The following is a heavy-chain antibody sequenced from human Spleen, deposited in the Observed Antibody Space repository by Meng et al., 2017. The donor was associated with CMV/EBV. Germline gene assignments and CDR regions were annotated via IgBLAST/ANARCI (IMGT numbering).Heavy chain of an antibody. J-gene: IGHJ4*02. CDR2: VSFDGSNT. CDR3: AREPSSSPVPNY. V-gene: IGHV3-30*04. D-gene: IGHD6-13*01. Sequence: WVRQAPGKGLEWVAVVSFDGSNTYYTDSVKGRFTISRDNSKNTLYLHMNSLRPEDTAVYYCAREPSSSPVPNYWGQGTLVTVSS.